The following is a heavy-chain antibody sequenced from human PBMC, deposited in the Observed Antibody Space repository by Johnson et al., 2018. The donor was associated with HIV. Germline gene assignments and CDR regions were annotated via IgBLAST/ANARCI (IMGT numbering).Heavy chain of an antibody. CDR3: ARDLAVRSGWYAFDI. V-gene: IGHV3-23*04. CDR1: GFTFSSYA. J-gene: IGHJ3*02. Sequence: VQLVESGGGLVQPGGSLRLSCAASGFTFSSYAMSWVRQAPGKGLEWVSTISGSGVSTYYADYVKGRFTISRDNSNNTIYLQMNSLRADDTAVYYCARDLAVRSGWYAFDIWGQGTMVTVSS. CDR2: ISGSGVST. D-gene: IGHD6-13*01.